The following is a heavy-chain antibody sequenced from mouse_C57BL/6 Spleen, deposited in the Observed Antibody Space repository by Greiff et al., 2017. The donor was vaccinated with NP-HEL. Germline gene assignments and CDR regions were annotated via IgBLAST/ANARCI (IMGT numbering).Heavy chain of an antibody. V-gene: IGHV1-69*01. CDR1: GYTFTSYW. D-gene: IGHD1-1*01. Sequence: QVQLQQSGAELVMPGASVKLSCKASGYTFTSYWMHWVKQRPGQGLEWIGEIDPSDSYTNYNQKFKGKSTWTVDKSSSTAYMQLSSLTSEDSAVYYCARGRIITTVVATRAMDYWGQGTSVTVSS. J-gene: IGHJ4*01. CDR3: ARGRIITTVVATRAMDY. CDR2: IDPSDSYT.